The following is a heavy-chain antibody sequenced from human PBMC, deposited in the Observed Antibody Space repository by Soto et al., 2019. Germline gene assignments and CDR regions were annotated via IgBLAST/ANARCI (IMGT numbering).Heavy chain of an antibody. D-gene: IGHD2-2*01. CDR1: GFTFSSYS. V-gene: IGHV3-21*01. J-gene: IGHJ4*02. Sequence: GGSLRLCCAASGFTFSSYSMNWVRQAPGKGLEWVSSISSSNSYIYYADSVKGRFTISRDNAKNSLYLQMNSLRAEDMAVYYCARASRVGYCSSISCYDFDYWGQGT. CDR2: ISSSNSYI. CDR3: ARASRVGYCSSISCYDFDY.